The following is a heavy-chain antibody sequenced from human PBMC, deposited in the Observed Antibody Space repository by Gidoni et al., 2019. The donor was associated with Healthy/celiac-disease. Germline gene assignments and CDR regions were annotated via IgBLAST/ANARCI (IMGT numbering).Heavy chain of an antibody. J-gene: IGHJ6*02. CDR1: GFTFSSYA. CDR3: AKGPLWFGELGYYYYGMDV. CDR2: ISGSGGST. V-gene: IGHV3-23*01. Sequence: EVQLLESGGGLVQPGGSLRLSCAASGFTFSSYAMSWVRQAPGKGLEWVSAISGSGGSTYYADSVKGRFTISRDNSKNTLYLQMNSLRAEDTAVYYCAKGPLWFGELGYYYYGMDVWGQGTTVTVSS. D-gene: IGHD3-10*01.